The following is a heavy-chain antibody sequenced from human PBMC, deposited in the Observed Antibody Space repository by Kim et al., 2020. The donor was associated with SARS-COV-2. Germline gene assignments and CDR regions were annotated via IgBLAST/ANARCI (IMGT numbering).Heavy chain of an antibody. CDR2: IYHSGCT. Sequence: SETLSLTCAVSGGFISSSDWRSWVRQPPGKGLEWIGEIYHSGCTNYNQSLTRRVTISVDKSNSHFSLKLSSVTAADTAVYYCARLQWQPPRRRVTTVVTRGTYYFDDWGQGTLVTVSS. J-gene: IGHJ4*02. D-gene: IGHD4-17*01. CDR1: GGFISSSDW. V-gene: IGHV4-4*02. CDR3: ARLQWQPPRRRVTTVVTRGTYYFDD.